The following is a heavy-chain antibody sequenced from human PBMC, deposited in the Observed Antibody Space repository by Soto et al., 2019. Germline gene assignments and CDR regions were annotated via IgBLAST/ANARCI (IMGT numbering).Heavy chain of an antibody. D-gene: IGHD6-6*01. CDR1: GGSINSGGYS. CDR2: IYHSGST. V-gene: IGHV4-30-2*01. J-gene: IGHJ4*02. CDR3: ARGKFTAPSRFDY. Sequence: PSETLSLTCAVSGGSINSGGYSWSWIRQPPGKGLEWIGYIYHSGSTYYNPSLKSRVTISLDRSKNQFSLNLTSVTAPDTAVYYCARGKFTAPSRFDYWGQGTLVTVSS.